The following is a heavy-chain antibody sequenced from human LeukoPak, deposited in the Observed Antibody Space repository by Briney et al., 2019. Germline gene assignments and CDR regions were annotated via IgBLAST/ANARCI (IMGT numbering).Heavy chain of an antibody. CDR2: ISSRGTYI. D-gene: IGHD3-10*01. V-gene: IGHV3-21*06. Sequence: GGSLRLSCAASGFTFTSYSMTWVRQAPGKGLEWVSFISSRGTYIFYADSMKGRFTISRDNAKNSLYLQMDSLRAEDTAVYYCARTIKRISYYFDYWGQGTLVTVSS. CDR1: GFTFTSYS. CDR3: ARTIKRISYYFDY. J-gene: IGHJ4*02.